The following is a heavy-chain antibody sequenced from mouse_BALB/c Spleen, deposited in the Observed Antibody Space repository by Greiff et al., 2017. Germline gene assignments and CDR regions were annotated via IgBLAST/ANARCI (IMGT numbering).Heavy chain of an antibody. CDR3: ATYGNYGGYFDV. D-gene: IGHD2-1*01. CDR2: ISYSGST. V-gene: IGHV3-2*02. CDR1: GYSITSDYA. Sequence: VQLKESGPGLVKPSQSLSLTCTVTGYSITSDYAWNWIRQFPGNKLEWMGYISYSGSTSYNPSLKSRISITRDTSKNQFFLQLNSVTTEDTATYYCATYGNYGGYFDVWGAGTTVTVSS. J-gene: IGHJ1*01.